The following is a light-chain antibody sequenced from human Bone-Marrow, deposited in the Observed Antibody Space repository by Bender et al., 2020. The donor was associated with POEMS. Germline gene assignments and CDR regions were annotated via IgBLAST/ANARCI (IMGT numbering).Light chain of an antibody. CDR2: KDT. V-gene: IGLV3-25*03. J-gene: IGLJ3*02. Sequence: SYELIQPPSVSVSPGQTATITCSGDTLSSQYAFWYQQKPGQAPVMVIYKDTEKASGIPERFSGSSSGTTATLTISGVQSEDEADYFCQSPDRSSNTLFGRGTKLTVL. CDR1: TLSSQY. CDR3: QSPDRSSNTL.